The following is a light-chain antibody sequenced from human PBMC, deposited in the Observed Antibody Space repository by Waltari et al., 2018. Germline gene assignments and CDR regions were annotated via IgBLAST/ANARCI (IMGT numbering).Light chain of an antibody. V-gene: IGLV3-21*03. CDR1: NIGRKR. CDR3: QVWDAIDEPVL. CDR2: DDS. J-gene: IGLJ2*01. Sequence: SYVLTQPPSVSVAPGKTAKISCGGNNIGRKRVHWYQQKPGQAPILVVFDDSDRPLGIPERFSGSNSGNTATLTIRRAEAGDEADYYWQVWDAIDEPVLFGGGTKLTV.